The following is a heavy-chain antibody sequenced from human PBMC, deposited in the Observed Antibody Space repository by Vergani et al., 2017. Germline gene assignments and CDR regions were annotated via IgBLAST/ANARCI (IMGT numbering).Heavy chain of an antibody. CDR2: ISSSSSYI. CDR1: GFTFSSYS. V-gene: IGHV3-21*01. Sequence: EVQLVESGGGLVKPGGSLRLSCAASGFTFSSYSMNWVRQAPGKGLEWVSSISSSSSYIYYADSVKGRFTISRDNAKNSLYLQMNSLRAEDTAVYYCARDIQTMVRGVMPDYWGQGSLVTVYS. J-gene: IGHJ4*02. D-gene: IGHD3-10*01. CDR3: ARDIQTMVRGVMPDY.